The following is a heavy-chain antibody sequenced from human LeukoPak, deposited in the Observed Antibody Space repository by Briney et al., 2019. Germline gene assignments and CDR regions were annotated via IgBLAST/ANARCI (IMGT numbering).Heavy chain of an antibody. V-gene: IGHV1-18*01. CDR2: ISAYNGNT. CDR1: GYTFTSYG. D-gene: IGHD6-19*01. J-gene: IGHJ5*02. Sequence: ASVTVSCKASGYTFTSYGISWVRQAPGQGLEWMGGISAYNGNTNYAQKLQGRVTMTTDTSTSTAYMELRSLRSDDTAVYYCAREDEFGIAVAGRLNWFDHWGQGTLVTVSS. CDR3: AREDEFGIAVAGRLNWFDH.